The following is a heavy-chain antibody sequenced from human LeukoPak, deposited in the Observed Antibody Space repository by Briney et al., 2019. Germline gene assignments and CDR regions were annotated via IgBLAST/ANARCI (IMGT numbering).Heavy chain of an antibody. CDR2: ISSNGGST. CDR3: ARTPSAAAGQGFDY. Sequence: GGSLRLSCAASGFTFSSYAMHWVRQAPGKGLEYVSAISSNGGSTYYANSVKGRFTISRDNSKNTLYLQMGSLRAEDMAVYYCARTPSAAAGQGFDYWGQGTLVTVSS. V-gene: IGHV3-64*01. J-gene: IGHJ4*02. CDR1: GFTFSSYA. D-gene: IGHD6-13*01.